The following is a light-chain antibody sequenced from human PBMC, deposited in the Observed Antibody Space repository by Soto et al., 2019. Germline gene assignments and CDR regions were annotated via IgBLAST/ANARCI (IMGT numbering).Light chain of an antibody. CDR1: QSVLYSNGMNY. CDR3: QQYYILPYT. J-gene: IGKJ2*01. Sequence: DFVMTQSPDSLAVSLGERATINCKSSQSVLYSNGMNYLAWYQLKPGQPPKLLISWASHRESGVPARFSGSGSGTDFSLTISSLQAEDVALYYCQQYYILPYTFGQGTTLEIK. V-gene: IGKV4-1*01. CDR2: WAS.